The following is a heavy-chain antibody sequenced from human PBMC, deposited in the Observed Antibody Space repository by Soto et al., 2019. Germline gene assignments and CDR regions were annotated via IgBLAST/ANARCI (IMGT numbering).Heavy chain of an antibody. J-gene: IGHJ6*02. CDR2: IYWDDDK. D-gene: IGHD3-3*01. V-gene: IGHV2-5*02. Sequence: QITLKESGPTLVKPTQTLTLTCTFSGFSLSTSGVGVGWIRQPPGKALEWLALIYWDDDKRYSPSLKSRLTITQDTSKNQVVLTMTNMDPVDTATYYCAHSNYDFWSGRDGMDVWGQGTTVTVSS. CDR3: AHSNYDFWSGRDGMDV. CDR1: GFSLSTSGVG.